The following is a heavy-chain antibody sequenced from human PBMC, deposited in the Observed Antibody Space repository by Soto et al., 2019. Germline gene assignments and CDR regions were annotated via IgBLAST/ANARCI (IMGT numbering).Heavy chain of an antibody. V-gene: IGHV3-7*03. J-gene: IGHJ5*02. CDR1: GFGFSSYW. CDR2: IKQDGREK. Sequence: EVQLVESGGDLVQPGGSLRLSCAASGFGFSSYWMTWVRQAPGKGLEWVANIKQDGREKYYVASVKGRFTISRDNGNNLLYLQMDSLTPVDTAVYYCAGEGVRNGAYNGWLDPLGQGTLVTVSS. CDR3: AGEGVRNGAYNGWLDP. D-gene: IGHD3-10*01.